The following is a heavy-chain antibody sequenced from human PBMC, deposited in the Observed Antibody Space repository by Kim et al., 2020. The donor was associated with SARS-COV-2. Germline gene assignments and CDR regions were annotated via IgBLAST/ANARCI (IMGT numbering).Heavy chain of an antibody. V-gene: IGHV4-59*13. J-gene: IGHJ3*02. Sequence: SETLSLTCTVSGGSISSYYWSWIRQPPGKGLEWIGYIYYSGSTNYNPSLKSRVTITVDTSKNQFSLKLSSVTAADTAVYYCARVPHSYDAFDIWGQGTMVTVSS. CDR3: ARVPHSYDAFDI. CDR2: IYYSGST. CDR1: GGSISSYY. D-gene: IGHD1-26*01.